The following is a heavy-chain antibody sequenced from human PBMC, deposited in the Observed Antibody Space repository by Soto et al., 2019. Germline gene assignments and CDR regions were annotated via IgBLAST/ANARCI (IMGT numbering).Heavy chain of an antibody. CDR2: INHSGST. D-gene: IGHD2-8*01. V-gene: IGHV4-34*01. J-gene: IGHJ5*01. CDR3: ARELRVYAIQLVRVKNWFDP. Sequence: SETLSLTCAVYGGSFSGYYWSWIRQPPGKGLEWIGEINHSGSTNYNPSLKSRVTISVDTSKNQFSLKLSSVTAADTAAYYCARELRVYAIQLVRVKNWFDPWCQGTLVPVSS. CDR1: GGSFSGYY.